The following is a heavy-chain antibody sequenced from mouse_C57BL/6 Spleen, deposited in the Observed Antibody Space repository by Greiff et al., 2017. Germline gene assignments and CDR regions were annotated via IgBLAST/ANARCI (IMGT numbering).Heavy chain of an antibody. CDR1: GYTFTDYN. D-gene: IGHD2-5*01. Sequence: EVQLQQSGPELVKPGASVKIPCKASGYTFTDYNMDWVKQSPGKSLEWIGDINPNNGGTIYNQKFKGKATLTVDTSSSTAYMELRSLTSEDTAVYYCARPNYSNYGWYFDVWGTGTTVTVSS. CDR2: INPNNGGT. J-gene: IGHJ1*03. CDR3: ARPNYSNYGWYFDV. V-gene: IGHV1-18*01.